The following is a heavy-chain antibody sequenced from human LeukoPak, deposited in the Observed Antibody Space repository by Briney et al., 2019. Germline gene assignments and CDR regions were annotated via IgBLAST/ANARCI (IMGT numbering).Heavy chain of an antibody. CDR1: GYTFTSYD. CDR3: ARDQNGDTAMVLPDVGPLDY. Sequence: ASVKVSCKASGYTFTSYDINWVRQATGQGLEWMGIINPSGGSTSYAQKFQGRVTMTRDMSTSTVYMELSSLRSEDTAVYYCARDQNGDTAMVLPDVGPLDYWGQGTLVTVSS. D-gene: IGHD5-18*01. J-gene: IGHJ4*02. V-gene: IGHV1-46*01. CDR2: INPSGGST.